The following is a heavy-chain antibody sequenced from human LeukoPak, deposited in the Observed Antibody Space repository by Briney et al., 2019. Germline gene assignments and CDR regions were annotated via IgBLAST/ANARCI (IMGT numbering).Heavy chain of an antibody. V-gene: IGHV3-21*01. CDR3: ARVRGGYDSLLGY. J-gene: IGHJ4*02. D-gene: IGHD5-12*01. Sequence: GGSLRLSCAASGFTFSDYTMNWVRQAPGKGLEWVSSISSSSSYIYYADSVKGRFTISRDNAKNSLYLQMNSLRAEDTAVYYCARVRGGYDSLLGYWGQGTLVTVSS. CDR2: ISSSSSYI. CDR1: GFTFSDYT.